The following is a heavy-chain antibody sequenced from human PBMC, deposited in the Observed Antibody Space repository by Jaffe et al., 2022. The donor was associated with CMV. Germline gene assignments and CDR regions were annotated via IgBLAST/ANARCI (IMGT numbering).Heavy chain of an antibody. D-gene: IGHD3-10*01. J-gene: IGHJ4*02. CDR1: GFTFSSYS. Sequence: EVQLVESGGGLVKPGGSLRLSCAASGFTFSSYSMNWVRQAPGKGLEWVSSISGNSNYIYYADSVKGRFTISRDNAKNSLYLQMNSLRAEDTAVYYCARRYSGSGTYTDDFWGQGTLVTVSS. CDR2: ISGNSNYI. V-gene: IGHV3-21*01. CDR3: ARRYSGSGTYTDDF.